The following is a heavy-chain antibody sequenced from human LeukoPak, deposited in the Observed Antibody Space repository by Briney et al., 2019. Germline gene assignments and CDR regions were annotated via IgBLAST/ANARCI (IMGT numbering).Heavy chain of an antibody. Sequence: SETLSLTCTVSGGSISSYYWSWIRQPPGKGLEWIGYIYYSGSTNYNPSLKSRVTISVDTSKNQFSLNLSSVTAADTAVYYCARVGYLPYYFDYWGQGTLVTVSS. D-gene: IGHD6-13*01. CDR2: IYYSGST. J-gene: IGHJ4*02. CDR1: GGSISSYY. CDR3: ARVGYLPYYFDY. V-gene: IGHV4-59*01.